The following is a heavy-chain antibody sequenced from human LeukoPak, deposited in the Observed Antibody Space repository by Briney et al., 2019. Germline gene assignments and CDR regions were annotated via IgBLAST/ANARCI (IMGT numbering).Heavy chain of an antibody. Sequence: ASVKVSCKASGYTFTGYYMHWVRQAPGQGLEWMGWINPNSGGTNYAQKFQGRVTMTRDTSISIAYMELSRLRSDDTAVYYCARDSSSWGNYGMDVWGQGTTVTVSS. CDR1: GYTFTGYY. D-gene: IGHD6-13*01. J-gene: IGHJ6*02. CDR2: INPNSGGT. V-gene: IGHV1-2*02. CDR3: ARDSSSWGNYGMDV.